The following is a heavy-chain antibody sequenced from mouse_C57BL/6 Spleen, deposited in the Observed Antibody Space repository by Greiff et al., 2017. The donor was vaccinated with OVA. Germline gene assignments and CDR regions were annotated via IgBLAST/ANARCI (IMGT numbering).Heavy chain of an antibody. Sequence: VQLQQSGAELAKPGASVKLSCKASGYTFTSYWLHWVKQRPGQGLEWIGYINPSSGYTKYNQKFKDKATLTADKSSSTACMQLSSLTYEDSSVYYCARGYDGYPSFDYWGQGTTLTVSS. CDR1: GYTFTSYW. D-gene: IGHD2-3*01. V-gene: IGHV1-7*01. CDR3: ARGYDGYPSFDY. J-gene: IGHJ2*01. CDR2: INPSSGYT.